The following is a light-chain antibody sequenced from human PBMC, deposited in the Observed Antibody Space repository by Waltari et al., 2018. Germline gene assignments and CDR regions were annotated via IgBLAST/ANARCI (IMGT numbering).Light chain of an antibody. V-gene: IGKV1-39*01. CDR2: AAS. CDR3: QQSYSTVLT. Sequence: DIQMTQSPSSLSASVGDRVTITCRASQSISSHLNWYQQKPGKAPKLLIYAASSLQSGVPSRFSGSGSGTDFTLTISSLQPEDFATYYCQQSYSTVLTFGGGTKVEIK. CDR1: QSISSH. J-gene: IGKJ4*01.